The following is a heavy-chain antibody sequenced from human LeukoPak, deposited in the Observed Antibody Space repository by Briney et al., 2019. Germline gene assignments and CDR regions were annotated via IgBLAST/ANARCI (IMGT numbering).Heavy chain of an antibody. Sequence: GGSLRLSCAASGFTFSSYGMHWVRQAPGKGLEWVAFIRYDGSNKYYADSVKGRFTISRDNSKNTLYLQMNSLRTEDTAVYYCATPRAESSGWSYFDYWGQGTLVTVSS. CDR1: GFTFSSYG. J-gene: IGHJ4*02. CDR2: IRYDGSNK. D-gene: IGHD6-19*01. CDR3: ATPRAESSGWSYFDY. V-gene: IGHV3-30*02.